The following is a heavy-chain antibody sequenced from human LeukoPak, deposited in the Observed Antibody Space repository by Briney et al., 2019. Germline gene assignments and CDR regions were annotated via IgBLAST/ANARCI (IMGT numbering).Heavy chain of an antibody. Sequence: SETLSLTCTVSGGSISSSSYYWGWIRQPPGKGLEWIGSIYYSGSTYYNPSLESRVTISVDTSKNQFSLNLSSVTAADTAVYYCASVSSLLSDDWGQGTLVTVSS. J-gene: IGHJ4*02. V-gene: IGHV4-39*01. CDR3: ASVSSLLSDD. CDR2: IYYSGST. CDR1: GGSISSSSYY. D-gene: IGHD5/OR15-5a*01.